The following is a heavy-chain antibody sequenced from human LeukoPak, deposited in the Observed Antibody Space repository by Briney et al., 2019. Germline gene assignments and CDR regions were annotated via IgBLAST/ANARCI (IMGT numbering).Heavy chain of an antibody. CDR1: GFTVSTNY. CDR3: ARVNWAAFDT. J-gene: IGHJ4*02. D-gene: IGHD7-27*01. CDR2: IYSNGNT. V-gene: IGHV3-53*04. Sequence: SGGSLRLSCAASGFTVSTNYMSWVRQAPGKGLERVSLIYSNGNTYYADSVKGRFTISRHNSKNTLYLQMNSLEPDDTATYYCARVNWAAFDTWGQGTLVTVSS.